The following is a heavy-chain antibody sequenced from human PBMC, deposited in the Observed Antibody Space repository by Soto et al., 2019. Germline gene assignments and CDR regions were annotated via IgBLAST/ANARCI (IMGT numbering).Heavy chain of an antibody. CDR3: ARGPLRNWFAP. CDR1: GYTFTSYA. CDR2: INAGNGNT. V-gene: IGHV1-3*01. D-gene: IGHD5-12*01. Sequence: QVQLVQSGAEVKKPGASVKVSCKASGYTFTSYAMHWVRQAPGQRLEWMGWINAGNGNTKYSQKFQGRVTIIKNTSASTAYMELSSLRSEDTAVYYCARGPLRNWFAPLGQGTLVIVSS. J-gene: IGHJ5*02.